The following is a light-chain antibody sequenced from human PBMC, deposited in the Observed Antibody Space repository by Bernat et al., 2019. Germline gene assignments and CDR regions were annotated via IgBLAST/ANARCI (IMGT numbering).Light chain of an antibody. CDR1: SSDVGSYNL. V-gene: IGLV2-23*02. CDR2: EVS. Sequence: QSALTQPASVSGSPGQSITISCTGTSSDVGSYNLVSWYQQHPGKAPKLIIYEVSKRPSGVSNRFSGSKSGNTASLTISAVQAEDEADYYCCTYTGSNTLAVFGGGTKLTVL. J-gene: IGLJ3*02. CDR3: CTYTGSNTLAV.